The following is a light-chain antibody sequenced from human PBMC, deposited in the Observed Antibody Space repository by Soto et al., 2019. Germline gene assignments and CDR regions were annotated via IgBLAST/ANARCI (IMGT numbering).Light chain of an antibody. CDR1: QTVSSAY. J-gene: IGKJ3*01. Sequence: EDALTQSPGTLSLSPGERATLSCRASQTVSSAYLAWYQQRPGQTPRLLIFGASNRATAIPDRFSGSGSGTDFALTVSRLEPEDCAVYYCQHYGGSPGVTCGPGTKVDIK. CDR3: QHYGGSPGVT. CDR2: GAS. V-gene: IGKV3-20*01.